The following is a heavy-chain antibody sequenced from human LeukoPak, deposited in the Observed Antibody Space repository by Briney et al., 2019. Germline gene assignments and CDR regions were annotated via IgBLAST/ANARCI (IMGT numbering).Heavy chain of an antibody. CDR3: ARLAMVRGVPSPDY. Sequence: SETLSLTCTVSGGSISNYYWSWIRQPPGKGLEWIAYIYYSGSTNYNPSLKSRVTISVDTSKNQFSLKLSSVTAADTAVYYCARLAMVRGVPSPDYWGQGTLVTVSS. D-gene: IGHD3-10*01. CDR2: IYYSGST. CDR1: GGSISNYY. J-gene: IGHJ4*02. V-gene: IGHV4-59*12.